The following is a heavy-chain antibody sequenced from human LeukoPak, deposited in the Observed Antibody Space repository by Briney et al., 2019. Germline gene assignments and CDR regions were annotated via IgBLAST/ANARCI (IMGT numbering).Heavy chain of an antibody. CDR3: ARDRARVGTKDDAFDV. CDR1: GYSFTSLY. J-gene: IGHJ3*01. V-gene: IGHV1-46*01. D-gene: IGHD3-10*01. CDR2: IDPSGGTT. Sequence: ASVKVSCKASGYSFTSLYMHWVRQASGQPPEWMGAIDPSGGTTRYAQKLQGRITMTRDTSTSTVHLELSSLRYDDTAVYYCARDRARVGTKDDAFDVWGQGTMVIVSS.